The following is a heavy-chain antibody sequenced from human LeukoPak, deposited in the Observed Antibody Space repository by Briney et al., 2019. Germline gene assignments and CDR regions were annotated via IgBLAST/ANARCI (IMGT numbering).Heavy chain of an antibody. V-gene: IGHV1-69*13. D-gene: IGHD3-22*01. Sequence: SVKVSCKASGGTFSSYAISWVRQAPGQGLEWMGGIIPIFGTANYAQKFQGRVTITADESTSTAYMELSSLRSDDTAVYYCARDGGLKYYDSSGPLGYWGQGTLVTVSS. CDR1: GGTFSSYA. CDR2: IIPIFGTA. CDR3: ARDGGLKYYDSSGPLGY. J-gene: IGHJ4*02.